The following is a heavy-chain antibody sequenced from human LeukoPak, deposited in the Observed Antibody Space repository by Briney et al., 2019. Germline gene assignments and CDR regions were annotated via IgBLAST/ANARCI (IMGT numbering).Heavy chain of an antibody. V-gene: IGHV1-46*01. CDR1: GYTFTSYY. CDR2: INPSGGST. D-gene: IGHD6-6*01. CDR3: ARDPSSGGIAARFDY. J-gene: IGHJ4*02. Sequence: VASVKVSCKASGYTFTSYYMHWVRQAPGQGLEWMGIINPSGGSTSYAQKFQGRVTMTRDTSTSTVYMELSSLRSEDTAVYYCARDPSSGGIAARFDYWGQGTLVTVSS.